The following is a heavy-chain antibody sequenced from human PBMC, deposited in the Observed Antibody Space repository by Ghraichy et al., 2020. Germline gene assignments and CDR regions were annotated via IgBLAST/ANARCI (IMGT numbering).Heavy chain of an antibody. D-gene: IGHD3-10*01. J-gene: IGHJ3*02. Sequence: GGSLRLSCAASGLLFSTYLVTWVRQAPGKGLEWVANINQDGREKYYVAAVKGRFTISSDNAKNSLYLQMNGLRAEDTAVYYCSSGDTFDIWRQGTMVAV. CDR3: SSGDTFDI. CDR1: GLLFSTYL. CDR2: INQDGREK. V-gene: IGHV3-7*03.